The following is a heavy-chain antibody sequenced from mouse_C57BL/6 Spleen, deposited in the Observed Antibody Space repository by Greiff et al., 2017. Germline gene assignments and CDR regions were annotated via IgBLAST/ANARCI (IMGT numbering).Heavy chain of an antibody. CDR3: AREGRGGNWFAY. J-gene: IGHJ3*01. V-gene: IGHV1-61*01. D-gene: IGHD1-1*02. CDR2: IYPSDSET. Sequence: QVQLQQPGAELVRPGSSVKLSCKASGYTFTSYWMDWVKQRPGQGLEWIGNIYPSDSETHYNQKFKDKATLIVDKSSSTAYMRLSSLTSEDSAVYCCAREGRGGNWFAYWGQGTLVTVSA. CDR1: GYTFTSYW.